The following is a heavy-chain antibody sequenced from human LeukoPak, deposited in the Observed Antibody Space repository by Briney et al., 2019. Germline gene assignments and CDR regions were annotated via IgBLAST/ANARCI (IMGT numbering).Heavy chain of an antibody. V-gene: IGHV3-11*01. J-gene: IGHJ6*03. CDR3: AFFAMVRGVIYMDV. Sequence: AGGSLRLSCAASEFTFSDYSMSWIRQAPGKGLEWVSYISGRSSSIYHADSVKGRFTISRDNAKNSLYLQMNSLRAEDTALYYCAFFAMVRGVIYMDVWGKGTTVTVSS. CDR1: EFTFSDYS. CDR2: ISGRSSSI. D-gene: IGHD3-10*01.